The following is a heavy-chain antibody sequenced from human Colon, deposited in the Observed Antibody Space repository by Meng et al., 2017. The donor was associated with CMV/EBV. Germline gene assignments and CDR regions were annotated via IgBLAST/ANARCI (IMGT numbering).Heavy chain of an antibody. CDR2: VSGSGDDT. J-gene: IGHJ4*02. CDR1: DFTFVSSI. CDR3: AKGGWTSGWYFPV. D-gene: IGHD6-13*01. V-gene: IGHV3-23*01. Sequence: ASDFTFVSSIMSWVRQAPGKGLEWVSSVSGSGDDTYYADSVKGRFTISRDNSKNTLFLHMSSLRAEDTATYYCAKGGWTSGWYFPVWGQGTLVTVSS.